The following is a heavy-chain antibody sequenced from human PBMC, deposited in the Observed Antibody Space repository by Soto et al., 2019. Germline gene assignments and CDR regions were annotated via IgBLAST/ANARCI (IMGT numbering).Heavy chain of an antibody. CDR1: GGSISSYY. CDR3: ARAIYSFLNYFDY. V-gene: IGHV4-59*01. Sequence: SETLSLTCTVSGGSISSYYWSWIRQPPGKGLEWIGYIYYSGSTNYNPSLKSRVTISVDTSKNQFSLKQSSVTAADTAVYYCARAIYSFLNYFDYWGQGTLVAVSS. D-gene: IGHD3-3*01. CDR2: IYYSGST. J-gene: IGHJ4*01.